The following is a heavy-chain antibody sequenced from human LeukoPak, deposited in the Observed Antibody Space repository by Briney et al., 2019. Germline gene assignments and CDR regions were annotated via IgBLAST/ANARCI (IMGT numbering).Heavy chain of an antibody. V-gene: IGHV3-74*01. CDR1: EFAFSSYW. J-gene: IGHJ4*02. Sequence: GGSLRLSCAASEFAFSSYWMHWVRQAPGKGLVWVLRINTDGSSTNYADSVKGRFTISRDNAKNTLYLQMNSLRAEDTAVYYCGRGFSIVPAGIPDYWGLGTLVTVSS. CDR3: GRGFSIVPAGIPDY. D-gene: IGHD2-2*02. CDR2: INTDGSST.